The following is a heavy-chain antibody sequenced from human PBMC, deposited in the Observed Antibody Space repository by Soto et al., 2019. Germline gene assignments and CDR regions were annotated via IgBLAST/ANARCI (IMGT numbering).Heavy chain of an antibody. Sequence: XSVKVSCKASGYPFTSYGISWVRQAPGQGPEWMGWISAYNGNTNYAQKLQGRVTMTTDTSTSTAYMELRSLRSDDTAVYYCAREWDDSGYAPSAWFDYWGQGXLV. J-gene: IGHJ4*02. CDR3: AREWDDSGYAPSAWFDY. CDR2: ISAYNGNT. D-gene: IGHD5-12*01. CDR1: GYPFTSYG. V-gene: IGHV1-18*01.